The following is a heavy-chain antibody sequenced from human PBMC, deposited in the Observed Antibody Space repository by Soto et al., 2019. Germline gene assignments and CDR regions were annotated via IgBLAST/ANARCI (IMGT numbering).Heavy chain of an antibody. D-gene: IGHD2-8*01. CDR2: ISTSGSTI. CDR3: AGVCLSSVY. V-gene: IGHV3-11*01. J-gene: IGHJ1*01. CDR1: GFTFSDYY. Sequence: QVQLVESGGGLVKPGGSLRLSCATSGFTFSDYYMSWIRQAPGKGREWVSYISTSGSTINDADSVKDRFTIAWDNPKISLCLQMTGVGAGVAAVSDCAGVCLSSVYWGRGTLVTVSS.